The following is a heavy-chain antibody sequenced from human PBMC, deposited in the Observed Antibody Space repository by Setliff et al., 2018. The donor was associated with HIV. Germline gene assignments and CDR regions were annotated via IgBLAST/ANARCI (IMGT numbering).Heavy chain of an antibody. D-gene: IGHD3-16*02. CDR3: ARGGDIKTWSHIYYSYYMDV. CDR1: GYTFTGYY. Sequence: ASVKVSCKASGYTFTGYYMHWVRQAPGQGLEWMGRINPNSGGTNYTQRFQGRVTMTRDTSISTAYMELSRLRSDDTAVYYCARGGDIKTWSHIYYSYYMDVWGKGTTVTVSS. J-gene: IGHJ6*03. CDR2: INPNSGGT. V-gene: IGHV1-2*06.